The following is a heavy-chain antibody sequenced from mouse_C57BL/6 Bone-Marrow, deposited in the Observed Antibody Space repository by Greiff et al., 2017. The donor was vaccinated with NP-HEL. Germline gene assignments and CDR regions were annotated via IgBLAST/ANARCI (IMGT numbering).Heavy chain of an antibody. CDR2: ISYDGSN. CDR3: AREGLLRRTWFAY. CDR1: GYSITSGYY. Sequence: VQLQQSGPGLVKPSQSLSLTCSVTGYSITSGYYWNWIRQFPGNKLEWMGYISYDGSNNYNPSLKNRISITRDTSKNQFFLKLNSVTTEDTATYYCAREGLLRRTWFAYWGQGTLVTVSA. D-gene: IGHD2-3*01. J-gene: IGHJ3*01. V-gene: IGHV3-6*01.